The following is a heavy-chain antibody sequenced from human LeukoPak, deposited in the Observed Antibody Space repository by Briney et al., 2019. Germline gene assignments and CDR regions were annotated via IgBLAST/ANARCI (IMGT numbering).Heavy chain of an antibody. J-gene: IGHJ3*02. Sequence: GGSLRLSCAASGFTFSDYWMSWVRQAPGKGLEWVANIKHDGSEKDYVDSVKGRFTISRDNAKNSLYLQMNSLRAEDTAVYYCAREYSSNYNAFEIWGQGKMVPVSS. D-gene: IGHD6-13*01. CDR3: AREYSSNYNAFEI. CDR1: GFTFSDYW. V-gene: IGHV3-7*01. CDR2: IKHDGSEK.